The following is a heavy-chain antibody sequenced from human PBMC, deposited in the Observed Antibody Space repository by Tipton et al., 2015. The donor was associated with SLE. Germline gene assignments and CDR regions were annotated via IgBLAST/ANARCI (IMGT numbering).Heavy chain of an antibody. CDR2: ISYDGSNK. CDR3: ASSLPYGGLFDY. CDR1: GFTFSIYA. D-gene: IGHD2-2*02. V-gene: IGHV3-30*04. J-gene: IGHJ4*02. Sequence: RSLRLSCAASGFTFSIYAMHWVRQAPGKGLEWVAIISYDGSNKYYADSVKGRFTISRDNSKNTLYLQMNSLRAEDTAVYYCASSLPYGGLFDYWGQGTLVTVSS.